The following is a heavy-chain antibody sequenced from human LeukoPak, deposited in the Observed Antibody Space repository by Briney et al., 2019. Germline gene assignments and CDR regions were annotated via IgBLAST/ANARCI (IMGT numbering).Heavy chain of an antibody. CDR2: MNHSGSS. Sequence: SETLSLTCAVSGGSFSGYYWCWIRQPPGKGLEWIGEMNHSGSSNCNPSLKRRVTISVETSKNQFSLKLSSVTAADTAVYYGALVVPAALHNWFDPWGQGTLVTVSS. D-gene: IGHD2-2*01. CDR1: GGSFSGYY. V-gene: IGHV4-34*01. CDR3: ALVVPAALHNWFDP. J-gene: IGHJ5*02.